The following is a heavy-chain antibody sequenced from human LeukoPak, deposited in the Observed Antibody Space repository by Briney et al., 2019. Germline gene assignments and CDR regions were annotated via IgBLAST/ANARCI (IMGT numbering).Heavy chain of an antibody. V-gene: IGHV3-53*01. CDR2: IYSGGST. D-gene: IGHD3-10*01. J-gene: IGHJ6*04. CDR3: ARDLTMVRGVLGV. Sequence: PGGSLRLSCAASGFTVSGNYMSWVRQAPGKGLEWVSVIYSGGSTYYADSVKGRFTISRDNSKNALYLQMNSLRAEDTAVYYCARDLTMVRGVLGVWGKGTTVTVSS. CDR1: GFTVSGNY.